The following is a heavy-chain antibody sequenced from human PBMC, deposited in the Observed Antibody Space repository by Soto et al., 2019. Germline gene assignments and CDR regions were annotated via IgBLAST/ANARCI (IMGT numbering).Heavy chain of an antibody. V-gene: IGHV1-18*04. D-gene: IGHD3-22*01. CDR1: GYSFSDFG. J-gene: IGHJ4*02. Sequence: QVHLVQSGGELKKPGASVKVSCKASGYSFSDFGITWVRQAPGQGLEWMGWISGKNGNTNYAQKGQGRVTLTAVTSTSTAYMEMRAPSSDDAGIYYCARSVYYEDTGTFENWGQGTLVTVSS. CDR2: ISGKNGNT. CDR3: ARSVYYEDTGTFEN.